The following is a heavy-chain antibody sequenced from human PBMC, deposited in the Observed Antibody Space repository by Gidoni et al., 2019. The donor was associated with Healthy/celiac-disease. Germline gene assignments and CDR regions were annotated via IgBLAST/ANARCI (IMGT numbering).Heavy chain of an antibody. CDR1: GFTFSSYW. D-gene: IGHD1-26*01. J-gene: IGHJ4*02. V-gene: IGHV3-7*03. CDR3: AREGGSYSFDY. CDR2: RKQDGSEK. Sequence: ELQLVESGGGLVQPGGSLRLSCAASGFTFSSYWMSWVRQTPGKGLEWVANRKQDGSEKYYVDSVKGRFTISRDNAKNSLYLQMNSLRAEDTAVYYCAREGGSYSFDYWGQGTLVTVSS.